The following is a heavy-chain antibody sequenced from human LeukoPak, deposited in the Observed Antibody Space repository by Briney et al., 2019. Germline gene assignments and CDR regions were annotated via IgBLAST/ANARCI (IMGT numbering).Heavy chain of an antibody. V-gene: IGHV1-46*01. CDR3: ATLGYCSSTSCYRYYYGMDV. CDR2: INPSGGST. CDR1: GYTFTSYY. Sequence: ASVKVFCKASGYTFTSYYMHWVRQAPGQGLEWMGIINPSGGSTSYAQKFQGRVTMTRDTSTSTVYMELSSLRSEDTAVYYCATLGYCSSTSCYRYYYGMDVWGQGTTVTVSS. J-gene: IGHJ6*02. D-gene: IGHD2-2*01.